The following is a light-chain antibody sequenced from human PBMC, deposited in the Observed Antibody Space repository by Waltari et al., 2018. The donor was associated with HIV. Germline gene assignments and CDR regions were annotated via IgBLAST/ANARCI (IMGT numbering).Light chain of an antibody. CDR2: SND. J-gene: IGLJ3*02. Sequence: QSVLTQPPSASGTPGQRVTISCSASSSNLGSNTVSWYHQVPGTAPKVLIYSNDDRPSGVPDRFSGSKSGTSASLAISGLQSEDEADYYCATWDDSLNGWVFGGGTKVTVL. CDR3: ATWDDSLNGWV. CDR1: SSNLGSNT. V-gene: IGLV1-44*01.